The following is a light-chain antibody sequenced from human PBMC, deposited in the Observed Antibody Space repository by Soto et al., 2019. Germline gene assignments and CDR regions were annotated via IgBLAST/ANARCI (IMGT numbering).Light chain of an antibody. CDR1: QSVNIN. V-gene: IGKV3D-15*01. J-gene: IGKJ4*01. Sequence: EIAMTQSPVTLSASPGERVTLSCRASQSVNINLAWYQQSPGQAPRVLIYGASNRASGIPDRFSGSGSGTDFTLTISSLEPDDFALYYCQQYKDWPPLTFGGGTRVEIK. CDR3: QQYKDWPPLT. CDR2: GAS.